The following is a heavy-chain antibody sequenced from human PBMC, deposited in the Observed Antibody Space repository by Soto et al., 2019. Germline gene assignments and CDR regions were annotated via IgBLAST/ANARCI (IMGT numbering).Heavy chain of an antibody. Sequence: QVLLVEAGGGVVQPGMSLRLSCVASGFMFSKYGIHWVRQAPGKGMEWVGFISYDGSSQYYSDSVKGRLTISRDNSKNTVALQMNSLRVEDTAVYYCARDATDSVFECWGQGTLVSVSS. CDR3: ARDATDSVFEC. CDR2: ISYDGSSQ. J-gene: IGHJ4*02. CDR1: GFMFSKYG. V-gene: IGHV3-33*01.